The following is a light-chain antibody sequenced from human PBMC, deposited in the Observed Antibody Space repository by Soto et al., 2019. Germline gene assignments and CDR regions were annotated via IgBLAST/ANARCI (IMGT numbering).Light chain of an antibody. CDR2: DAC. CDR1: QSVSSSY. J-gene: IGKJ5*01. CDR3: QQRNNWPPIT. V-gene: IGKV3D-20*02. Sequence: EIVLTHSPGTLSFSPGERATLSSRTSQSVSSSYLAWYQQKPGQAPRLLIYDACNRATGIPARFSGSGSGTDFTLTIDNLEPEDFAIYYCQQRNNWPPITFGQGTRLEIK.